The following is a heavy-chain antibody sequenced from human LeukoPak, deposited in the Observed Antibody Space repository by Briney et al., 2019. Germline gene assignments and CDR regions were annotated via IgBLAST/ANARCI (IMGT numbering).Heavy chain of an antibody. J-gene: IGHJ4*02. V-gene: IGHV5-51*01. CDR1: GYTFTGYY. D-gene: IGHD2-15*01. Sequence: ASVTVSCTASGYTFTGYYMHWVRQAPGQGLEWMGVIYPGDSDTRYIPSFQGQVTISADKSIRTAYLQWSRLKASDTAVYYCARRGFCSGGTCFSAPFDSWGQGTLVTVSS. CDR2: IYPGDSDT. CDR3: ARRGFCSGGTCFSAPFDS.